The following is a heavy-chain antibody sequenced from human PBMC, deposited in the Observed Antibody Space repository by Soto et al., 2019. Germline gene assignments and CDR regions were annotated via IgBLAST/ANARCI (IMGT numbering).Heavy chain of an antibody. CDR1: GASITSYH. CDR3: AREGYYEVVC. V-gene: IGHV4-4*07. D-gene: IGHD3-22*01. Sequence: SETLSLTCTVSGASITSYHWSWIRQPAGKGLEWIGRIYASGSTNYSPSLKSRVTSSIDTSKNQFSLKLNSVTAADTAVYYCAREGYYEVVCWGQGALVTVSS. CDR2: IYASGST. J-gene: IGHJ4*02.